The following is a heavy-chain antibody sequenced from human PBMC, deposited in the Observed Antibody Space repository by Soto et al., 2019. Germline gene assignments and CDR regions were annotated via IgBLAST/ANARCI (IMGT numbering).Heavy chain of an antibody. CDR2: INPSGGST. Sequence: QVQLVQSGAEVKKPGASVKVSCKASGYTFTSYYMHWVRQAPGQGLEWMGIINPSGGSTSYAQRFQGRVTMTRDKSTSTVYMDLSSLRSEDTAVYYCARVSSWSCFDYWGQGTLVTVSS. J-gene: IGHJ4*02. CDR1: GYTFTSYY. CDR3: ARVSSWSCFDY. V-gene: IGHV1-46*01. D-gene: IGHD6-13*01.